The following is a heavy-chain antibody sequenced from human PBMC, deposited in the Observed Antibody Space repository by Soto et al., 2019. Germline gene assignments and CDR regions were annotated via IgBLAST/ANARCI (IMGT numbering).Heavy chain of an antibody. J-gene: IGHJ4*02. CDR1: GGSISSSSYY. Sequence: QLQLQESGPGLVKPSETLSLTCTVSGGSISSSSYYWGWIRQPPGKGLEWIGSIYYSGSTYYNPSLKSRVTISVDTSKNQFSLKLSSVTAADTAVYYCARHRGGGSCYFDYWGQGTLVTVSS. CDR2: IYYSGST. V-gene: IGHV4-39*01. CDR3: ARHRGGGSCYFDY. D-gene: IGHD2-15*01.